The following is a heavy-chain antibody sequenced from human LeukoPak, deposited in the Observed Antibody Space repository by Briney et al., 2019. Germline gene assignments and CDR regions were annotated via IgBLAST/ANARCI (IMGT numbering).Heavy chain of an antibody. CDR2: IDWDNDK. V-gene: IGHV2-70*20. J-gene: IGHJ4*02. Sequence: SGPALVKPTQPLTLTCTFSGFSLSTSGMCVSWVRQPPGKALEWLAHIDWDNDKYYNTSLKTRLTISKDTSKNQVVLITTNMDPVDTATYYCARIIYYDSSGYIFDYWGQGTLVTVPS. D-gene: IGHD3-22*01. CDR1: GFSLSTSGMC. CDR3: ARIIYYDSSGYIFDY.